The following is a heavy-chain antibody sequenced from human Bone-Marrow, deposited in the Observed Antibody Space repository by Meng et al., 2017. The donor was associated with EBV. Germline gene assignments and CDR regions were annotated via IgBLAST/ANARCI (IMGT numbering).Heavy chain of an antibody. D-gene: IGHD4-23*01. CDR3: ARDNSPRKVNSETRFDY. CDR1: GGSVSTDSYY. CDR2: IYYSGST. V-gene: IGHV4-61*01. J-gene: IGHJ4*02. Sequence: VALPESGRRLVQPSGTPPPTCTGSGGSVSTDSYYWSWIRQPPGKGLEWIGYIYYSGSTNYNPSLKSRVTISLDTSKNQFSLKLSSVTAADTAVYYCARDNSPRKVNSETRFDYWGQGTLVTVSS.